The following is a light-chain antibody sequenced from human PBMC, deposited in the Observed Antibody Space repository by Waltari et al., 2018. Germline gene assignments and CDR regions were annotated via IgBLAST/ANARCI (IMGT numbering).Light chain of an antibody. CDR2: DAS. V-gene: IGKV1-33*01. CDR1: QDISNY. CDR3: QQYDNLPVT. J-gene: IGKJ2*01. Sequence: DIQMTQSPSSLSASVGDRVTITCQASQDISNYLNWYQQKPGEATKLLNYDASNLETGVPSRFSGSGSRTDFTFTISSLQPEDIATYYCQQYDNLPVTFGQGTKLEIK.